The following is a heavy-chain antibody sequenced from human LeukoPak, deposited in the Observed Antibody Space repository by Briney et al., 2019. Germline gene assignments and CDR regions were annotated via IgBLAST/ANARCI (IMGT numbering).Heavy chain of an antibody. Sequence: PSETLSLTCTVSGGSISSSSYYWGWIRQPPGKGLEWIGSIYYSGSTYYNPSLKSRVTISVDTSKNQFSLKLSSVTAADTAVYYCARLPGLQPIYWGQGTLVTVSS. CDR2: IYYSGST. J-gene: IGHJ4*02. D-gene: IGHD5-24*01. CDR1: GGSISSSSYY. CDR3: ARLPGLQPIY. V-gene: IGHV4-39*01.